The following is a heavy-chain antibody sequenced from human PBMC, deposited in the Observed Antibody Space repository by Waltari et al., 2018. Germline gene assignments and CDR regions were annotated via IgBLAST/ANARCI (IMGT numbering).Heavy chain of an antibody. CDR2: ISSSSSTI. J-gene: IGHJ4*02. Sequence: EVQLVESGGGLVQPGGSLRLSCAASGFTFSSSSMNWVRQAPGRGLEWVSYISSSSSTIFAADAGKGRFTIARDNAKNALYLQMNSLRAEETAVYYCARDPSGSVVPAGYYFDYWGQGTLVTVSS. V-gene: IGHV3-48*01. D-gene: IGHD3-22*01. CDR1: GFTFSSSS. CDR3: ARDPSGSVVPAGYYFDY.